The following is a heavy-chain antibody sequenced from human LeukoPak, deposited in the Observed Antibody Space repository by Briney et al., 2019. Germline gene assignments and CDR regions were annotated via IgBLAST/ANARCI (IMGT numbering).Heavy chain of an antibody. CDR2: ISCSSYFI. J-gene: IGHJ4*02. CDR1: GFTFFNYS. D-gene: IGHD6-13*01. Sequence: GGSLRLSCAASGFTFFNYSMNWVRQAPGKGLEGVSSISCSSYFIYYADSLKGRFTISRDNAKNSLYLQMNSLRAEDTAVYYCARDLGGGSSSLFDYWGQGTLVNVSS. V-gene: IGHV3-21*01. CDR3: ARDLGGGSSSLFDY.